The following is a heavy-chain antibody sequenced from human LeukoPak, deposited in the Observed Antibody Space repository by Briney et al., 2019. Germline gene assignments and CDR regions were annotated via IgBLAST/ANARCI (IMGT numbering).Heavy chain of an antibody. CDR3: ATPYSSSSLADY. CDR1: GGTFSSYA. CDR2: IIPILGIA. V-gene: IGHV1-69*04. Sequence: SVKVSCKASGGTFSSYAISWVRQAPGQGLEWMGRIIPILGIANYPQKFQGRVTITADKSTSTAYMELSSLRSEDTAVYYCATPYSSSSLADYWGQGTLVTVSS. J-gene: IGHJ4*02. D-gene: IGHD6-6*01.